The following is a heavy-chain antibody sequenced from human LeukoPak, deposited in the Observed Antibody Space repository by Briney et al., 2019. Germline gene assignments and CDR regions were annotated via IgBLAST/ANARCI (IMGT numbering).Heavy chain of an antibody. CDR3: AKDGSSIAAAGSINWFDP. J-gene: IGHJ5*02. CDR2: IRYDGSNK. Sequence: GGSLRLSCAASGFTFSSYWMHWVRQAPGKGLEWVAFIRYDGSNKYHADSVKGRFTISRDNSKNTLYLQMNSLRAEDTAVYYCAKDGSSIAAAGSINWFDPWGQGTLVTVSS. V-gene: IGHV3-30*02. D-gene: IGHD6-13*01. CDR1: GFTFSSYW.